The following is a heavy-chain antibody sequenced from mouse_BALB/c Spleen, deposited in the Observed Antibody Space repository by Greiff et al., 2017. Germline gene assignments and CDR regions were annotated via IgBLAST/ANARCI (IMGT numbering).Heavy chain of an antibody. D-gene: IGHD2-10*01. CDR1: GFSLTSYG. CDR2: IWAGGST. V-gene: IGHV2-9*02. J-gene: IGHJ4*01. CDR3: ARDPYYGNYGAMDY. Sequence: VQLVESGPGLVAPSQSLSITCTVSGFSLTSYGVHWVRQPPGKGLEWLGVIWAGGSTNYNSALMSRLSISKDNSKSQVFLKMNSLQTDDTAMYYCARDPYYGNYGAMDYWGQGTSVTVSS.